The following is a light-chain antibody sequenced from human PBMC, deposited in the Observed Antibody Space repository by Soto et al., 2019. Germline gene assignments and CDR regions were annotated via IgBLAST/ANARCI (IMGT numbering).Light chain of an antibody. CDR1: SSDVGSYNF. CDR2: EVS. V-gene: IGLV2-14*01. Sequence: QSALTQPASVSGSPGQSITISCTGTSSDVGSYNFVSWYQQLPGKAPKLMIYEVSNRPSGVSNRFSGSKSGNTASLTISGLQAEDEADYYCSSYTTSSTYVFGSGTKVT. J-gene: IGLJ1*01. CDR3: SSYTTSSTYV.